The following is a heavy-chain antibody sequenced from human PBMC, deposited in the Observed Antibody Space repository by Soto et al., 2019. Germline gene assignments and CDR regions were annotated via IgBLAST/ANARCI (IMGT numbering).Heavy chain of an antibody. CDR2: ISYDGSNK. CDR3: AKETEATSMDV. J-gene: IGHJ6*02. V-gene: IGHV3-30*18. Sequence: SVRLSCAASGFTFSSYGMHWVRQAPGKGLEWVAVISYDGSNKYYADSVKGRFTISRDNSNNTLYLQMNSLRAEDTAVYYCAKETEATSMDVWGQGTTGTVSS. CDR1: GFTFSSYG. D-gene: IGHD6-25*01.